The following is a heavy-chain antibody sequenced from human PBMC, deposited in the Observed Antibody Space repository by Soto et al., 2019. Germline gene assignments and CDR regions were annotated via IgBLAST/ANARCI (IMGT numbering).Heavy chain of an antibody. D-gene: IGHD3-22*01. Sequence: GGSVKVSCKASGYTFTIYGIHGVLQSALQRREGTGWINAGNGNTKYSEKFQGRVTITRDTSASTAYLELSSLRSEDTAVYYCARDPNDSSAYYHHYYYGMDVWGQGTTVTVSS. CDR2: INAGNGNT. V-gene: IGHV1-3*01. J-gene: IGHJ6*02. CDR3: ARDPNDSSAYYHHYYYGMDV. CDR1: GYTFTIYG.